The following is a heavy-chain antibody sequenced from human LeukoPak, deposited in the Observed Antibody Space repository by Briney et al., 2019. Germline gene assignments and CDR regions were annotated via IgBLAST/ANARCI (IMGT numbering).Heavy chain of an antibody. J-gene: IGHJ4*02. Sequence: GGSLRLSCAASRFTFSTYGMHWVRQAPGKGLEWVAFIRYDGSNKYYADSVKGRFTISRDNPKNTLYLQINSLRAEDTAVYFCAKESTGSTSLDYWGQGTLVTVSS. V-gene: IGHV3-30*02. CDR3: AKESTGSTSLDY. D-gene: IGHD1-7*01. CDR1: RFTFSTYG. CDR2: IRYDGSNK.